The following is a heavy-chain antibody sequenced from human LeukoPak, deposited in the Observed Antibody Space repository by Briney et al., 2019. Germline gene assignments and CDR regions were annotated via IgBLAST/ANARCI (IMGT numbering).Heavy chain of an antibody. J-gene: IGHJ4*02. V-gene: IGHV4-59*01. CDR1: GGSISSYY. Sequence: SETLSRTCTVSGGSISSYYWSWLRQPPGKGLEWIGYIYYSGGTNYNPSLKSRVTISVDTSKNQFSLKLSSVTAADTAVYYCARDSSGYYYLPQYYFDYWGQGTLVTVSS. CDR2: IYYSGGT. D-gene: IGHD3-22*01. CDR3: ARDSSGYYYLPQYYFDY.